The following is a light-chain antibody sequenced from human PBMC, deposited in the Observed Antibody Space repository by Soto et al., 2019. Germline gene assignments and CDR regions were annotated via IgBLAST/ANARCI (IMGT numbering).Light chain of an antibody. V-gene: IGLV1-47*02. J-gene: IGLJ3*02. CDR3: AAWDDTLSGPV. Sequence: QSVLTQPPCVSATPGQGVTISCSGSSSNIGSYYAFWYQVLPGTAPKLLINTDNRRPSGVPARFSGSKSGASATLAISGLRSEDEGDYYCAAWDDTLSGPVFGGGTKLTVL. CDR1: SSNIGSYY. CDR2: TDN.